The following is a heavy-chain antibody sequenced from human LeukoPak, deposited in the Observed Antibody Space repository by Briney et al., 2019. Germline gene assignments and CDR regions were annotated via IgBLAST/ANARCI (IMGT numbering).Heavy chain of an antibody. CDR2: IIPIFGTA. J-gene: IGHJ4*02. CDR3: ARDQGHYNDSSGYYNPLD. D-gene: IGHD3-22*01. Sequence: ASVKVSCKASGGTFSSYAISWVRQAPGQGLEWMGGIIPIFGTANYAQKFQGRVTITADESTGTAYMELSSLRSEDTAVYYCARDQGHYNDSSGYYNPLDWGQGTLVTVSS. CDR1: GGTFSSYA. V-gene: IGHV1-69*13.